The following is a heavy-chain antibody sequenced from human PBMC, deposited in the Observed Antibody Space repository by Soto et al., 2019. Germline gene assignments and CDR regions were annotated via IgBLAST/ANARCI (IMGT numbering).Heavy chain of an antibody. J-gene: IGHJ4*02. CDR1: GGSISSYY. D-gene: IGHD6-13*01. CDR3: ARAEGGIAAAGLDY. CDR2: IYYSGST. Sequence: TLSLTCTVSGGSISSYYWSWIRQPPGKGLGWIGYIYYSGSTNYNPSLKSRVTISVDTSKNQFSLKLSSVTAADTAVYYCARAEGGIAAAGLDYWGQGTLVTVSS. V-gene: IGHV4-59*01.